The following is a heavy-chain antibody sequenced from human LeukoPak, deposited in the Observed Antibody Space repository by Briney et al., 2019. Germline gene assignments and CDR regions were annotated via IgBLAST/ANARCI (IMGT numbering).Heavy chain of an antibody. D-gene: IGHD3-10*01. CDR1: GFTFSSYT. CDR3: AKVAKYYYGSETYYFFEH. J-gene: IGHJ4*02. CDR2: ISSSGTYI. Sequence: GGSLRLSCAASGFTFSSYTMNWVRQAPGKGLEWVSSISSSGTYIYYADSMKGRFTISRDNAKNSLSLQMNSLRVEDTAVYYCAKVAKYYYGSETYYFFEHWGQGTPVTASS. V-gene: IGHV3-21*01.